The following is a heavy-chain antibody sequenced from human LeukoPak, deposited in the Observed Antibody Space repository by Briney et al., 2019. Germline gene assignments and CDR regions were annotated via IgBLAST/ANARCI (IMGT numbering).Heavy chain of an antibody. J-gene: IGHJ4*02. D-gene: IGHD3-3*01. V-gene: IGHV3-66*01. Sequence: GGSLRLSCAASGFTVSRNFMSWVRQAPGKGLAWVSVIHSSGSPFYADSVRGRFSISRDNSKNTLYLQMNSLRAEDTSVYYCVRGGAHYDRRFVFDSWGQGALVTVSS. CDR3: VRGGAHYDRRFVFDS. CDR1: GFTVSRNF. CDR2: IHSSGSP.